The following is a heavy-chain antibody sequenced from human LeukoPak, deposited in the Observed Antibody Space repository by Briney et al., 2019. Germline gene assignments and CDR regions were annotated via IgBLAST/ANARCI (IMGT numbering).Heavy chain of an antibody. CDR2: INPDGRRT. J-gene: IGHJ4*02. CDR3: ARSTYYGSSGYYLDY. CDR1: GFTFSSYW. D-gene: IGHD3-22*01. Sequence: GSLRLSCAASGFTFSSYWMHLVRQAPGKGLVWVSRINPDGRRTNCAGSVKGRFTVSRDNAENTLYLQMNSLRAEDTAVYYCARSTYYGSSGYYLDYWGQGTLVTVSS. V-gene: IGHV3-74*01.